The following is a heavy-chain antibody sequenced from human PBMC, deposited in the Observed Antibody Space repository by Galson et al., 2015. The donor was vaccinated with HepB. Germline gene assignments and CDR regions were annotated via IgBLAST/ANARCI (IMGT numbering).Heavy chain of an antibody. CDR3: ARVGGYSFSYVAEISLYFDL. Sequence: SVKGRFSISRDNAKNSLHLQMNSLRADDTAVYYCARVGGYSFSYVAEISLYFDLWGRGTLVTVSS. V-gene: IGHV3-11*01. D-gene: IGHD5-18*01. J-gene: IGHJ2*01.